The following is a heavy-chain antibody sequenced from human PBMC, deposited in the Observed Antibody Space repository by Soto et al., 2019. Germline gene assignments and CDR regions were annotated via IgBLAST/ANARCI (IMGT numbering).Heavy chain of an antibody. CDR3: ARATSRVRGVPLDY. D-gene: IGHD3-10*01. CDR1: GGSFSGYY. CDR2: INHSGST. Sequence: QVQLQQWGAGLLKPSETLSLTCAVYGGSFSGYYWSWIRQPPGKGLEWIGEINHSGSTNYNPSLKSRVTISVDTSKNQFSLKLSVFTAADTAVYYCARATSRVRGVPLDYWGQGTLVTVSS. J-gene: IGHJ4*02. V-gene: IGHV4-34*01.